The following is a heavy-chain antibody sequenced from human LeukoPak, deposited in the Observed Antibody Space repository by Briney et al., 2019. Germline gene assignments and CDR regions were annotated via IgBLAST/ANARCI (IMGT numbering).Heavy chain of an antibody. CDR2: IIPILGIA. CDR3: AYATVVMGFDY. Sequence: GASVKVSCKASGGTFSSYAISWVRQAPGQGLEWMGRIIPILGIANYARKFQGRVTITADKSTSTAYMELSSLRSEDTAVYYCAYATVVMGFDYWGQGTLVTVSS. J-gene: IGHJ4*02. CDR1: GGTFSSYA. V-gene: IGHV1-69*04. D-gene: IGHD4-23*01.